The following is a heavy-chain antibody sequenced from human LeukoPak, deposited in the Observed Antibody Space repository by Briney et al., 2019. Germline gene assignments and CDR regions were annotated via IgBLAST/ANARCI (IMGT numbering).Heavy chain of an antibody. CDR3: ARAEWFGELYY. Sequence: SETLSLTCTVSGGSISSYYWSWIRQPAGKGLVWIGRIYTSGSTNYNPSLKSRVTMSVDTSKNQFSLKLSSVTAADTAVYYCARAEWFGELYYWGQGTLVTVSS. D-gene: IGHD3-10*01. CDR1: GGSISSYY. CDR2: IYTSGST. V-gene: IGHV4-4*07. J-gene: IGHJ4*02.